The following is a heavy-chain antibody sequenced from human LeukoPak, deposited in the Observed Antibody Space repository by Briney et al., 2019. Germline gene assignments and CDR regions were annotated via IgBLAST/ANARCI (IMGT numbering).Heavy chain of an antibody. Sequence: GASVKVSCKASGYTFTSYGISWVRQAPGQGLEWMGWISAYNGNTNYAQKLQGRVTMTTDTSTSAAYMELRSLRSDDTAVYYCARDQWSSFTGPAYYYYYYYMDVWGKGTTVTVSS. D-gene: IGHD2-21*01. CDR2: ISAYNGNT. V-gene: IGHV1-18*01. CDR3: ARDQWSSFTGPAYYYYYYYMDV. J-gene: IGHJ6*03. CDR1: GYTFTSYG.